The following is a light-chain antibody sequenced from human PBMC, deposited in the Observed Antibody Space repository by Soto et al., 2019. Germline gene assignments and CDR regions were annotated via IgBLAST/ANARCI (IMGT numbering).Light chain of an antibody. CDR1: RSVRSS. Sequence: IVMTQSPAPLSVYPGESATVSCMASRSVRSSLTCYQQGPFLAPSVLVYATSTRATGIPVRFSGSGSGTEFTLIIASLQSEPFAVYYCQQYSNWPQTFGQGTKV. V-gene: IGKV3-15*01. J-gene: IGKJ1*01. CDR3: QQYSNWPQT. CDR2: ATS.